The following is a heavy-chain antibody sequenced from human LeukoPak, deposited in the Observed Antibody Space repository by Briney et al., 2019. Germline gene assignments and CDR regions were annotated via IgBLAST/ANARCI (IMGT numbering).Heavy chain of an antibody. CDR1: GFTFSSFD. Sequence: GGSLRLSCAASGFTFSSFDMNWVRQAPGKGREWVSSISTSSRYIYYRDSVKGRFTISRDDAKNSLYLQMNSLRVEDTAVYYCARADCSGSTCYLRRSWFDPWGQGTLVTVSS. CDR2: ISTSSRYI. J-gene: IGHJ5*02. CDR3: ARADCSGSTCYLRRSWFDP. D-gene: IGHD2-2*01. V-gene: IGHV3-21*01.